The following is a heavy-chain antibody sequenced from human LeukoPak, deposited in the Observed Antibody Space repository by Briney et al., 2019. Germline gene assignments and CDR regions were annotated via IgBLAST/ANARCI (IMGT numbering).Heavy chain of an antibody. J-gene: IGHJ4*02. V-gene: IGHV3-53*01. CDR3: AKVLRWPSSFDY. CDR1: GFTVSSNY. CDR2: MYSGGNT. Sequence: GGSLRLSCVGSGFTVSSNYMSWVRQAPGKGLEWLSVMYSGGNTYYADSVKGRFTISRDNSKNTLYLQINSLRAEDTAVYYCAKVLRWPSSFDYWGQGTLVTVSS. D-gene: IGHD4-23*01.